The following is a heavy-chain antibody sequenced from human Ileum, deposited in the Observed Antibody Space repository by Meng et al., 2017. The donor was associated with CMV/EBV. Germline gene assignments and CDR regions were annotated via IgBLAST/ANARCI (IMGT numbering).Heavy chain of an antibody. V-gene: IGHV4-39*07. Sequence: QELGPGRVKPSEPRSLTCNVSGGSISRSSYYWGWIRQPPGKGLEWIGSMYYSGITDYNPSLKSRVTISVDTSKNQFSLKLSSVAAADTAMYYCARTPRKYYYGSGSYPWGQGTLVTVSS. J-gene: IGHJ5*02. CDR1: GGSISRSSYY. CDR2: MYYSGIT. CDR3: ARTPRKYYYGSGSYP. D-gene: IGHD3-10*01.